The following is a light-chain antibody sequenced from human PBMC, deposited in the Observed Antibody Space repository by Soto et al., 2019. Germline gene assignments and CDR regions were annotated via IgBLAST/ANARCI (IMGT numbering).Light chain of an antibody. V-gene: IGKV1-39*01. CDR2: AAS. CDR1: QSISNH. J-gene: IGKJ1*01. Sequence: DIGITQSPSTLSASVEDRVIITCRASQSISNHLNWYQQKPGKAPKLLIFAASSLQSGVPSRFSGSRSGPDFTLTISSLQPEDFATYYCQQSYSSPPTFGQGTKVDIK. CDR3: QQSYSSPPT.